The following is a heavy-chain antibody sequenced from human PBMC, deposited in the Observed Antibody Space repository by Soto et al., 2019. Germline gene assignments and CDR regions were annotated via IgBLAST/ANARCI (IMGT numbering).Heavy chain of an antibody. J-gene: IGHJ6*03. Sequence: SETLSLTCTVSGGSISSYYWSWIRQPPGKGLEWIGYIYYSGSTNYNPSLKSRVTISIDTSKNQFSLKLSSVTAADTAVYYCARHATYCSSTSCYAGGSYYYYMDVWAKGTTVTVS. V-gene: IGHV4-59*08. D-gene: IGHD2-2*01. CDR2: IYYSGST. CDR1: GGSISSYY. CDR3: ARHATYCSSTSCYAGGSYYYYMDV.